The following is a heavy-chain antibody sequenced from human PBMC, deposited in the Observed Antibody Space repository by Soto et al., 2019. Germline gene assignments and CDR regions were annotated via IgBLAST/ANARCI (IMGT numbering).Heavy chain of an antibody. CDR2: INPRDSST. Sequence: QVQLVQSGAEVKKPGASVKVSCKASGYTFTSYYMHWVRQAPGQGLEWMGIINPRDSSTSYAQKLQGRDTMTRDTSASTVYMELSSLRSEDTAVYYCARDSRDILTGARDWGQGTLVTVSS. V-gene: IGHV1-46*03. CDR3: ARDSRDILTGARD. J-gene: IGHJ4*02. CDR1: GYTFTSYY. D-gene: IGHD3-9*01.